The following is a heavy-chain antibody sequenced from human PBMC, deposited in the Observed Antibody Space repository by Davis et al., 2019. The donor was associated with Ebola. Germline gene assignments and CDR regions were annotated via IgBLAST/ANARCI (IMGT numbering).Heavy chain of an antibody. J-gene: IGHJ4*02. CDR2: INHSGST. CDR1: GGSISSYY. CDR3: ARGDYEGYFDY. Sequence: MPSETLSLTCTVSGGSISSYYWSWIRQPPGKGLEWIGEINHSGSTNYNPSLKSRVTISVDTSKNQFSLKLSSVTAADTAVYYCARGDYEGYFDYWGQGTLVTVSS. V-gene: IGHV4-34*01. D-gene: IGHD4-17*01.